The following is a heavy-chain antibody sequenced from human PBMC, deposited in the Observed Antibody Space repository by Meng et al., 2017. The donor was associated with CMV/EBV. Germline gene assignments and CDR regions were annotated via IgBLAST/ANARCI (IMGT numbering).Heavy chain of an antibody. J-gene: IGHJ6*02. CDR3: ARGVYYDFWSGYYYYYSMDV. V-gene: IGHV4-30-4*08. D-gene: IGHD3-3*01. Sequence: SETLSLTCTVSGGSISSGDYYWSWIRQPPGKGLEWIGYIYYSGSTYYNPSLKSRVTISVDTSKNQFSLKLSSVTAADTAVYYCARGVYYDFWSGYYYYYSMDVWGQGTTVTVSS. CDR1: GGSISSGDYY. CDR2: IYYSGST.